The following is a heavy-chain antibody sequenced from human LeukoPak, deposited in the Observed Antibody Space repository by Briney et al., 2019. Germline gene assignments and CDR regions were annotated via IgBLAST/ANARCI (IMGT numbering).Heavy chain of an antibody. J-gene: IGHJ3*02. Sequence: GGSLRLSCAASGFTFSSYAMSWVRQAPGKGLEWVSAISGSGGSTYYADSVKGRFTISRDNSKNTLYLQMNSLRAEDAAVYYCAKGYSSSWYGSSAFDIWGQGTMVTVSS. V-gene: IGHV3-23*01. CDR3: AKGYSSSWYGSSAFDI. D-gene: IGHD6-13*01. CDR1: GFTFSSYA. CDR2: ISGSGGST.